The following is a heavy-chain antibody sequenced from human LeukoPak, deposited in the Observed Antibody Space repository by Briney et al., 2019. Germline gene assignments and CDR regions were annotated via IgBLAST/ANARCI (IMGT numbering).Heavy chain of an antibody. CDR1: GYTFTSYY. Sequence: ASVKVSCKASGYTFTSYYMYWVRQAPGQGLEWMGIIDPSGGSTSYAQKFQGRVTMTRDMSTSTVYMELSSLRSEDTAVYYCARGGRLLGLRHWGQGTLVTVSS. D-gene: IGHD2-15*01. J-gene: IGHJ4*02. CDR3: ARGGRLLGLRH. V-gene: IGHV1-46*01. CDR2: IDPSGGST.